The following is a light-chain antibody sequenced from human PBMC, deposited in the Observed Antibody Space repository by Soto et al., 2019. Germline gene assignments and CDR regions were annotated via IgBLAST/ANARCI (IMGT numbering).Light chain of an antibody. CDR1: EDINDW. J-gene: IGKJ1*01. CDR3: QQYKSRRT. CDR2: DAS. Sequence: IQMTQSASTLSASIGHRVTITCRASEDINDWLAWYQQKPGNAPKFLIYDASTLQSGVPSRFSGSASGTEPTLTISSLQPDDSATYYCQQYKSRRTFGQGTKVDIK. V-gene: IGKV1-5*01.